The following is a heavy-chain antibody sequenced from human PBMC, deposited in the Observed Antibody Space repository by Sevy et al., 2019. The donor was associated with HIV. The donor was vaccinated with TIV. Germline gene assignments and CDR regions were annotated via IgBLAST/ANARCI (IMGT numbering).Heavy chain of an antibody. Sequence: GGSLRLSCAASGFIFSSYGMHWVRQAPGKGLEWVTIISYDGSSKYYADSVKGRITISRDNSENILYLQMNSLRTDDTAVYYCVKGGVTWELVDYWGQGTLVTVSS. CDR3: VKGGVTWELVDY. CDR2: ISYDGSSK. V-gene: IGHV3-30*18. J-gene: IGHJ4*02. CDR1: GFIFSSYG. D-gene: IGHD1-26*01.